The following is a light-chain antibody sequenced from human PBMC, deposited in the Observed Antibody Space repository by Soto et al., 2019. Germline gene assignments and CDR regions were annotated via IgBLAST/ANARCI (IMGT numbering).Light chain of an antibody. Sequence: ETVLTQSPGTVSLSPGERATLSCTTSQTVNSDYLAWYQQKPGQAPRLLIYGVFNRATGIPDRFSGSGSGTYVTLTISGLEPEDSAVYYCQHYDGSRRTFGQGTNLEI. J-gene: IGKJ2*01. CDR3: QHYDGSRRT. V-gene: IGKV3-20*01. CDR2: GVF. CDR1: QTVNSDY.